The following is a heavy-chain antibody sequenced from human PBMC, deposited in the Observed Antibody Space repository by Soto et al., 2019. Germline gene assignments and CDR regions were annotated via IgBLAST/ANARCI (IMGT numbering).Heavy chain of an antibody. CDR2: INTDGSVA. J-gene: IGHJ4*02. V-gene: IGHV3-74*01. Sequence: EVQLVESGGGLVQPGESLRLSCAASALTFRSYWMHWVRQAPGKGLVWVSRINTDGSVARYVDSVKGRFTISRDNAKNTLYIHMNSLRAEDTAVYYCVGDMQLWRLGSWGQGTLVTDSS. CDR1: ALTFRSYW. CDR3: VGDMQLWRLGS. D-gene: IGHD3-16*01.